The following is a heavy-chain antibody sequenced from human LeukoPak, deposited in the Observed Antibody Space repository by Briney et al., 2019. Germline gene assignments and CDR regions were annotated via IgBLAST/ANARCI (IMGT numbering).Heavy chain of an antibody. CDR3: ARFYGSGSWNDAFDI. CDR2: ISSSSSYT. Sequence: PGGSLRLSCAASGFTFSDYYMSWIRQAPGKGLEWVSYISSSSSYTNDADSVKGRFTISRDNAKNSLYLQINSLRAEDTAVYYCARFYGSGSWNDAFDIWGQGTMVTVSS. J-gene: IGHJ3*02. D-gene: IGHD3-10*01. CDR1: GFTFSDYY. V-gene: IGHV3-11*03.